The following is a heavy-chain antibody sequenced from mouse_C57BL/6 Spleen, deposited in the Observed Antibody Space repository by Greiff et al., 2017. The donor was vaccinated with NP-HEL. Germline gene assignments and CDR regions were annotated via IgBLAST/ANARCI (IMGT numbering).Heavy chain of an antibody. CDR3: ARGGNYESAMDY. CDR1: GYTFTSYW. J-gene: IGHJ4*01. V-gene: IGHV1-69*01. D-gene: IGHD2-1*01. Sequence: QVQLQQPGAELVMPGASVKLSCKASGYTFTSYWMHWVKQRPGQGLEWIGEIDPSDSYTNYNQKFKGKSTLTVDKSSSTAYMQLSSRTSEDSAVYYCARGGNYESAMDYWGQGTSVTVSS. CDR2: IDPSDSYT.